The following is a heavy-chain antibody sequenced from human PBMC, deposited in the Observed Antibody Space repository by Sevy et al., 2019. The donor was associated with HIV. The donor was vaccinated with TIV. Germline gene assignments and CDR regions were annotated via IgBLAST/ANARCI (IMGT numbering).Heavy chain of an antibody. D-gene: IGHD3-10*01. J-gene: IGHJ4*02. Sequence: SETLSLTCTVSGDSIGSGDYDWGWIRQPPGKGLQWIASMYFNGRSYYNPSLKSRVTISVDRPKSQFSLKLTSVTVSDTAIYYCARRGGLVDRGFDFWGQGTLVTVSS. CDR2: MYFNGRS. CDR3: ARRGGLVDRGFDF. V-gene: IGHV4-39*01. CDR1: GDSIGSGDYD.